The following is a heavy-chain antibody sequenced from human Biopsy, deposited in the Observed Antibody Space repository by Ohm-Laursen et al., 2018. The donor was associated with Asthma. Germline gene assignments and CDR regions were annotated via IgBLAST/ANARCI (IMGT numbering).Heavy chain of an antibody. J-gene: IGHJ3*01. CDR3: ARTYYDFLTGQVKDVFGV. V-gene: IGHV1-3*04. Sequence: GASVKVSCKASGYNFISFAIHWVRQAPGQRLEWMGWVNTGNGDTKHSQKFQGRVAINRDTSASTAYMELRSLRSEDTATYYCARTYYDFLTGQVKDVFGVWGQGTMVTVSS. D-gene: IGHD3-9*01. CDR1: GYNFISFA. CDR2: VNTGNGDT.